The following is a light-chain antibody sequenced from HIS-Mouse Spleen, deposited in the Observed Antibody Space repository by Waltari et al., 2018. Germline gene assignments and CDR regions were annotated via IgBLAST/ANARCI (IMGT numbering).Light chain of an antibody. Sequence: NFMLTQPHSVSESPGKTVTISCTGSSSSIASNYVQWYQQRPGSAPTTVIYEDNQRPSGVPDRFSGSIDSSSNSASLTISGLKTEDEADYYCQSYDSSNHGVFGGGTKLTVL. V-gene: IGLV6-57*02. CDR1: SSSIASNY. CDR2: EDN. CDR3: QSYDSSNHGV. J-gene: IGLJ3*02.